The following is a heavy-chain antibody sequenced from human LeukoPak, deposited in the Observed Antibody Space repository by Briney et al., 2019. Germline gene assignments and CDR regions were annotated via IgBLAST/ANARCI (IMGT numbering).Heavy chain of an antibody. CDR3: ARVHHNTAMVDIDY. Sequence: GRSLRLSCAASGFTFSSYGMHWVRQAPGKGLEWISYISSSAGIIYSADSVKGRFTISRDNAKNSLYLQMNSLRAEDTAVYYCARVHHNTAMVDIDYWGQGTLVTVSS. CDR1: GFTFSSYG. D-gene: IGHD5-18*01. CDR2: ISSSAGII. J-gene: IGHJ4*02. V-gene: IGHV3-48*04.